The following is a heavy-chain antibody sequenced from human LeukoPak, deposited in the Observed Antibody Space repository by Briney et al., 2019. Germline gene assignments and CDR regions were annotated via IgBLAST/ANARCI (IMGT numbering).Heavy chain of an antibody. Sequence: SETLSLTCTVSGGSISNYYWSWIRQPPGKGPEWIGYIYHTENTKYSPSLKSRVTISVDTSKNQFSLKLSSVTAADTAVYYCARVSRGYTYGSDYWGQGTLVTVSS. J-gene: IGHJ4*02. D-gene: IGHD5-18*01. CDR2: IYHTENT. CDR1: GGSISNYY. CDR3: ARVSRGYTYGSDY. V-gene: IGHV4-59*01.